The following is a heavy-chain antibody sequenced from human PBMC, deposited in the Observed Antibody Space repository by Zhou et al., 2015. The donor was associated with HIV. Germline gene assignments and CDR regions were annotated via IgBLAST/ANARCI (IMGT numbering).Heavy chain of an antibody. CDR2: ISAYNGNT. CDR1: GYTFTSYG. CDR3: AREYCTNGVCYGLDDNWFDP. D-gene: IGHD2-8*01. Sequence: QVQLVQSGAEVKKPGASVKVSCKASGYTFTSYGISWVRQAPGQGLEWMGWISAYNGNTNYAQKLQGRVTMTTDTSTSTAYMELRSLRSDDTAVYYCAREYCTNGVCYGLDDNWFDPWAREPWSPSPQ. J-gene: IGHJ5*02. V-gene: IGHV1-18*01.